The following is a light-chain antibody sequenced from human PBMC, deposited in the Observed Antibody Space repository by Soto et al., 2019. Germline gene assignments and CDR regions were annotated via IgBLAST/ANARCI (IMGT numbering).Light chain of an antibody. V-gene: IGLV2-14*01. CDR3: SSYTSSSTWV. J-gene: IGLJ3*02. CDR1: SSDLGGYNY. CDR2: EVS. Sequence: QSALTQPASVSGSPGQSITISCTGTSSDLGGYNYVSWYQQHPGKAPKLIIYEVSDRPSGVSNRFSGSKYGNTASLTISGLQAEDEADYYCSSYTSSSTWVFGGGTQLTVL.